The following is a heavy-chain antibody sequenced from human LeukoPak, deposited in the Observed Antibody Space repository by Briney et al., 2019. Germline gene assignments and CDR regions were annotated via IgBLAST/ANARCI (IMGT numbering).Heavy chain of an antibody. Sequence: SETLSLTCAVYGGSFSDYYWSWIRQPPGKGLEWIGEINHSGSTNYNTSLKSRVTISLDTSKNQFSLKLSSVTAADTAVYYCARTLRYFDWLLYQAVFDYWGQGTLVTVSS. CDR2: INHSGST. V-gene: IGHV4-34*01. CDR1: GGSFSDYY. J-gene: IGHJ4*02. CDR3: ARTLRYFDWLLYQAVFDY. D-gene: IGHD3-9*01.